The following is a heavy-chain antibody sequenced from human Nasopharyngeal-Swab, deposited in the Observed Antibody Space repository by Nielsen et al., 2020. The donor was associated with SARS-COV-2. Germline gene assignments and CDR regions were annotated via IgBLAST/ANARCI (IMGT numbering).Heavy chain of an antibody. Sequence: SETLSLTCTVSGASINSGDYFWHWICQRPGRGLEWIGYIYYSGSTYYNPSLKSRVTISVDTSKNQFSLKLSSVTAADTAVYCCARGFDYWGQGTLVTVSS. CDR2: IYYSGST. J-gene: IGHJ4*02. V-gene: IGHV4-61*08. CDR3: ARGFDY. CDR1: GASINSGDYF.